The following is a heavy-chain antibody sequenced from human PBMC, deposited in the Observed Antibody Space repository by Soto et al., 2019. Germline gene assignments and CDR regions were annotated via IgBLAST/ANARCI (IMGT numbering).Heavy chain of an antibody. CDR2: IRSIANSYAT. J-gene: IGHJ3*02. V-gene: IGHV3-73*01. CDR3: TRRFPTYYYDSSGLDDAFDI. D-gene: IGHD3-22*01. Sequence: GGSLRLSCAASGFTFSGSAMHWVRQASGKGLEWVGRIRSIANSYATAYAASVKGRFTISRDDSKNTAYLQMNSLKTEDTAVYYCTRRFPTYYYDSSGLDDAFDIWGQGTMVTVSS. CDR1: GFTFSGSA.